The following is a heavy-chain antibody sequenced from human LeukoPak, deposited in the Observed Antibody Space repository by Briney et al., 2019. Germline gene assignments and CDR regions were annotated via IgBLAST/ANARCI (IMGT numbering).Heavy chain of an antibody. J-gene: IGHJ3*02. Sequence: SETLSLTCGVYGGSFSGYYWSWIRQPPGKGLEWIGEINHSGSTNYNPSLKSRVTISIDTSKNQFSLNLSSVTAAGTAVYYCARESPNDYGGHSAAFDIWGQGTMVTVSS. D-gene: IGHD4-23*01. CDR3: ARESPNDYGGHSAAFDI. V-gene: IGHV4-34*01. CDR1: GGSFSGYY. CDR2: INHSGST.